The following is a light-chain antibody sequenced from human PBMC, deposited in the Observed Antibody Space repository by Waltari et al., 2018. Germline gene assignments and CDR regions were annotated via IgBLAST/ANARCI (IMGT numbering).Light chain of an antibody. V-gene: IGLV1-40*01. CDR1: GSTIGAGYD. J-gene: IGLJ3*02. CDR2: GSS. CDR3: QSYDTSLSVV. Sequence: QSVLTQPPSVSGAPGQRVTIPCTGRGSTIGAGYDVHWYQPLPRAAPKLLISGSSSRPLGVPARFFGSTSGTSASLAITGLQAEDEGDYYCQSYDTSLSVVFGGGTKLTVL.